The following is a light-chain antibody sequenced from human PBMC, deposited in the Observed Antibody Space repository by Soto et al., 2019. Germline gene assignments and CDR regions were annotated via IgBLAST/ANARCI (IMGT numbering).Light chain of an antibody. Sequence: EIVLTQSPGTLSLSPGDRATLSCRASQSLSSNYLAWYQQKRGQAPRLLIYGASNRATDIPDRFSGSGSGTEFAPTITRLEPADFAVYFCQQYDTFPRTFGQGTKVEIQ. J-gene: IGKJ1*01. V-gene: IGKV3-20*01. CDR1: QSLSSNY. CDR2: GAS. CDR3: QQYDTFPRT.